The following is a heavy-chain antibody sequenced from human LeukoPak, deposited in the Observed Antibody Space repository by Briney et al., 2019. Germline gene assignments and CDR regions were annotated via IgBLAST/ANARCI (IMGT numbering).Heavy chain of an antibody. CDR2: IYTSGST. CDR3: ARKVGYVWGSYRGGFDY. J-gene: IGHJ4*02. Sequence: SETLSLTCTASGGSISSGSYYWSWIRQPAGKGLEWIGRIYTSGSTNYNPSLKSRVTISVDTSKNQFSLKLSSVTAADTAVYYCARKVGYVWGSYRGGFDYWCQGTLVTVSS. V-gene: IGHV4-61*02. CDR1: GGSISSGSYY. D-gene: IGHD3-16*01.